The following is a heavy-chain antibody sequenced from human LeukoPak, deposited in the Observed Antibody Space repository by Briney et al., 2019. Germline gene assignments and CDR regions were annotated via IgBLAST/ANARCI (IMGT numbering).Heavy chain of an antibody. J-gene: IGHJ5*02. D-gene: IGHD4-17*01. V-gene: IGHV1-46*03. CDR2: INPSGGST. Sequence: ASVKVSCKASGGTFSSYAISWVRQAPGQGLEWMGIINPSGGSTSYAQKFQGRVTMTRDTSTSTVYMELSSLRSEDTAVYYCARSTSVTTGTDWFDPWGQGTLVTVSS. CDR3: ARSTSVTTGTDWFDP. CDR1: GGTFSSYA.